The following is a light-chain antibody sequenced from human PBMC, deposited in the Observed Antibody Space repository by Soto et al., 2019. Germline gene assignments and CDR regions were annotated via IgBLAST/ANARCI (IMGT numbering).Light chain of an antibody. CDR1: QTLIRSDGNTD. J-gene: IGKJ1*01. CDR3: MQGTHWPWT. V-gene: IGKV2-30*02. CDR2: KVS. Sequence: DVVMTQSPLSLPVTLGQPDSISCRSSQTLIRSDGNTDLNWFQQRPGQYPGRLIYKVSDRDSRVPDRFSGSGSGTDFTLKISRVEAEDVGVYYCMQGTHWPWTFGQGNEVEIK.